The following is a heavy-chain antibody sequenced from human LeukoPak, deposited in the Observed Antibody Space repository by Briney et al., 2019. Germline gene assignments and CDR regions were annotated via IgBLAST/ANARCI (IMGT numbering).Heavy chain of an antibody. CDR2: FDPEDGET. CDR1: GYTLTELS. J-gene: IGHJ3*02. Sequence: GASVKVSCKVSGYTLTELSMHWVRRAPGKGLEWMGGFDPEDGETIYAQKFQGRVTMTEDTSTDTAYMELSSLRSEDTAVYYCATLIQLPPGVVFDIWGQGTMVPVSS. V-gene: IGHV1-24*01. CDR3: ATLIQLPPGVVFDI. D-gene: IGHD5-18*01.